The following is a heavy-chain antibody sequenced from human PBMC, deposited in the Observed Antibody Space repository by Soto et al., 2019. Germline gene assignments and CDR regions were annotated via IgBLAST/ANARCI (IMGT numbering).Heavy chain of an antibody. J-gene: IGHJ6*03. D-gene: IGHD3-10*01. CDR1: GGSFSGYY. V-gene: IGHV4-34*01. CDR2: INHSGST. Sequence: SETLSLTCAVYGGSFSGYYWSWIRQPPGKGLEWIGEINHSGSTNYNPSLKSRVTISVDTSKNQFSLKLSSVTAADTAVYYCARGRGRPPHPSSIKYYMDVWGKGTTVTVSS. CDR3: ARGRGRPPHPSSIKYYMDV.